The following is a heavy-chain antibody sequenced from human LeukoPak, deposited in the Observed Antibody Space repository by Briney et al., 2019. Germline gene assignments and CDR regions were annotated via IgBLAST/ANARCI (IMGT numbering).Heavy chain of an antibody. V-gene: IGHV3-21*01. CDR2: ISSYSGYI. Sequence: SLRLSCAASGFTFSSYTMNWVRQAPGKGLEWVSSISSYSGYIYYTDSVKGRFTISRDNAKNSLYLQMNSLRAEDTSVYYCARAGVVAYIGALGYFGYWGQGTLVTVSS. CDR1: GFTFSSYT. J-gene: IGHJ4*02. D-gene: IGHD2-15*01. CDR3: ARAGVVAYIGALGYFGY.